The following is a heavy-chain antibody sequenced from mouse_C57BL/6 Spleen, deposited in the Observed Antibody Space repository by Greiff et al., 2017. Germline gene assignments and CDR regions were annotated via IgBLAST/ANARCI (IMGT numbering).Heavy chain of an antibody. J-gene: IGHJ4*01. CDR2: FYPGSGSI. Sequence: VQLQQSGAELVKPGASVKLSFKASGYTFTEYTITWVKQRSGQGLEWIGWFYPGSGSIQYNEKFKDKATLTADKSATTVYMELSRLTSEDSAVYFFARHEERYGYGYYAMDYWGQGTSGTVSS. CDR1: GYTFTEYT. CDR3: ARHEERYGYGYYAMDY. V-gene: IGHV1-62-2*01. D-gene: IGHD2-2*01.